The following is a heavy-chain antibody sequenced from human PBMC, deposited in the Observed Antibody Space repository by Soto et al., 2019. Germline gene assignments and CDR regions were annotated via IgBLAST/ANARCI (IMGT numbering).Heavy chain of an antibody. V-gene: IGHV3-21*01. CDR2: ISSSSSYI. D-gene: IGHD3-16*02. CDR3: ARDMARLGELSLSAFDI. CDR1: GFTFSSYS. Sequence: EVQLVESGGGLVKPGGSLRLSCAASGFTFSSYSMNWVRQAPGKGLEWVSSISSSSSYIYYADSVKGQFTISRDNAKNSLYLQMNSLRAEDTAVYYCARDMARLGELSLSAFDIWGQGTMVTVSS. J-gene: IGHJ3*02.